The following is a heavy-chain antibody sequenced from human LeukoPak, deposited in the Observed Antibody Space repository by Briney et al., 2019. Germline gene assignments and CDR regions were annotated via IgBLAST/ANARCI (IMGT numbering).Heavy chain of an antibody. CDR2: IYYSGST. Sequence: SETLSLTCTVSGSSISSYYWSWNRQPPGQGLEWVGHIYYSGSTSYNPSLKSRVTISVDTSKNQFSLKLSSVTAADTAVYYCARLHPNYDILTGYGPGYYGMDVWGQGATVTVSS. J-gene: IGHJ6*02. V-gene: IGHV4-59*08. D-gene: IGHD3-9*01. CDR1: GSSISSYY. CDR3: ARLHPNYDILTGYGPGYYGMDV.